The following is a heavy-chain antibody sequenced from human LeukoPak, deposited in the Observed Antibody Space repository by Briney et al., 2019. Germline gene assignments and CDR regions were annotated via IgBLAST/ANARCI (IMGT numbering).Heavy chain of an antibody. CDR3: AKVVYEGYYDSSGYYPFDY. Sequence: GGSLRLSCAASGFTFSSYAMNWVRQAPGKGLEWISSISGSGDNTYYADSVKGRFTISRDNSKNTLYLQMNSLRAEDTAVYFCAKVVYEGYYDSSGYYPFDYGGQGTLVTVSS. CDR2: ISGSGDNT. D-gene: IGHD3-22*01. J-gene: IGHJ4*02. CDR1: GFTFSSYA. V-gene: IGHV3-23*01.